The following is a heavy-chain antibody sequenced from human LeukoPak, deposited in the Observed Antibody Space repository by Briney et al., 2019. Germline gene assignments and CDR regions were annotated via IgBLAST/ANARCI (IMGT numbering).Heavy chain of an antibody. J-gene: IGHJ5*02. CDR1: GYTLTDYY. Sequence: GASVKVSCKASGYTLTDYYMHWVRQAPGQGLEWMGRINPNSGGTNYAQKFQGRVTMTRDTSISTVYMELSRLRSDDTAVYYCARVGYYEQWNWFNPWGQGTLVTVSS. D-gene: IGHD3-22*01. CDR3: ARVGYYEQWNWFNP. CDR2: INPNSGGT. V-gene: IGHV1-2*06.